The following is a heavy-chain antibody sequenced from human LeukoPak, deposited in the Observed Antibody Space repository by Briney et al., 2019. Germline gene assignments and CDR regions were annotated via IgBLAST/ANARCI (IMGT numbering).Heavy chain of an antibody. D-gene: IGHD3-10*01. CDR3: ARARVRYAFDI. CDR2: IKQDGSVK. V-gene: IGHV3-7*01. CDR1: GFTFSSYW. Sequence: GGSLRLSCAASGFTFSSYWMSWVRQAPGKGLEWVANIKQDGSVKYYVDSVKGRFTISRDNAKNSLYLQMNSLRAEDTAVYYCARARVRYAFDIWGQGTMVTVSS. J-gene: IGHJ3*02.